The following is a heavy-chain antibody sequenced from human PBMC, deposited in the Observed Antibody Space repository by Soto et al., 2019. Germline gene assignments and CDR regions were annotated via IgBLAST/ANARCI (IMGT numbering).Heavy chain of an antibody. Sequence: EVQLLEAGGGLVQPGGSLRLSCAASGFTFSNYAIRWVRQAPGKGLEWVSSITGSGDSTYYADSVKGRFTISRDNSKNTEYLQKNRLRGEETAVYYCANDPLGYSSCLYLEWWFDPWGQGTLVTVSS. CDR3: ANDPLGYSSCLYLEWWFDP. CDR2: ITGSGDST. CDR1: GFTFSNYA. J-gene: IGHJ5*02. V-gene: IGHV3-23*01. D-gene: IGHD6-13*01.